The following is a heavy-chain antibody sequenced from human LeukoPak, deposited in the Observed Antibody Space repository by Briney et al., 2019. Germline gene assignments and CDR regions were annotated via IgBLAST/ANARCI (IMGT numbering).Heavy chain of an antibody. D-gene: IGHD3-10*01. Sequence: SETLSLTCAVYGGSFSGYYCSWIRQPPGKGLEWIGEINHSGSTNYNPSLKSRVTISVDTSKNQFSLKLSSVTAADTAVYYCALGIYYGSGSYSGLGDWGQGTLVTVSS. J-gene: IGHJ4*02. CDR2: INHSGST. CDR3: ALGIYYGSGSYSGLGD. V-gene: IGHV4-34*01. CDR1: GGSFSGYY.